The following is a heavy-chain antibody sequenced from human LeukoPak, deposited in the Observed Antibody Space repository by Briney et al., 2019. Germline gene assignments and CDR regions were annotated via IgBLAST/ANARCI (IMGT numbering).Heavy chain of an antibody. Sequence: PSQTLSLTCNVSGGSINSGSYYWSWIRQPAGKGLEWIGEIYHSGSTNYNPSLKSRVTISVDTSKNQFSLKLSSVTAADTAVYYCARGPRITMVRGVIITFLDYWGQGTLVTVSS. J-gene: IGHJ4*02. CDR2: IYHSGST. V-gene: IGHV4-61*09. CDR1: GGSINSGSYY. CDR3: ARGPRITMVRGVIITFLDY. D-gene: IGHD3-10*01.